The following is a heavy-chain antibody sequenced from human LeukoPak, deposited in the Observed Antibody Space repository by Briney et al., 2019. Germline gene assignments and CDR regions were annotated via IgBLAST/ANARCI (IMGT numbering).Heavy chain of an antibody. J-gene: IGHJ6*03. CDR2: ISGSGGST. D-gene: IGHD6-13*01. CDR1: GFTFSSYA. CDR3: AKDPLFSSSWYEVPSYYYYYYMDV. V-gene: IGHV3-23*01. Sequence: GGSLRLSCAASGFTFSSYAMSWVRQAPGKGLEWVSAISGSGGSTYYADSVKGRFTISRDNSKNPLYLQMNSLRAEDTAVYYCAKDPLFSSSWYEVPSYYYYYYMDVWGKGTTVTVSS.